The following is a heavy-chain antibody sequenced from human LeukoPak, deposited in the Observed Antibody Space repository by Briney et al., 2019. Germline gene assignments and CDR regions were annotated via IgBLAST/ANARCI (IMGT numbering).Heavy chain of an antibody. CDR2: IYSGGST. V-gene: IGHV3-66*01. CDR3: ARDGDAAMSVASGGMDV. CDR1: GFTVSRNY. D-gene: IGHD5-18*01. J-gene: IGHJ6*02. Sequence: GGSLRLSCAASGFTVSRNYMSWVRQAPGKGLEWVAIIYSGGSTNYAVSVKGRFTISRDTSRNTLYLQMNTLRAEDTAVYYCARDGDAAMSVASGGMDVWGQGTTVTVSS.